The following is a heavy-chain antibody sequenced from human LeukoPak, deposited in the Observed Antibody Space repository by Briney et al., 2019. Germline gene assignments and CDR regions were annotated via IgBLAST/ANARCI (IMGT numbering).Heavy chain of an antibody. V-gene: IGHV3-23*01. CDR2: ISAGGTST. J-gene: IGHJ5*02. CDR1: GFTFSSYA. CDR3: AKESANWGYNWFDP. Sequence: GGSLRLSCAASGFTFSSYAMSWVRQAPGKGLEWVSAISAGGTSTYYADSVKGRFTISRDNSKNTLYLQMNSLRAEDTAIYYCAKESANWGYNWFDPWGQGTLVTVS. D-gene: IGHD7-27*01.